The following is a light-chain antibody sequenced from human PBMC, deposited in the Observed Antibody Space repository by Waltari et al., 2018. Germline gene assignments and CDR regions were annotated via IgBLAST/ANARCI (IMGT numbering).Light chain of an antibody. CDR2: DVR. V-gene: IGLV2-14*03. Sequence: QSALTQPASVSGSPGQSITISCTCTSSHFGRYNFVSWFQQHPGNAPKLVIHDVRDRPAGVSSRFSGSKSGNTASLTISGLQAEDEADYYCFSYTSFNTRVFGTGTKVTVL. J-gene: IGLJ1*01. CDR3: FSYTSFNTRV. CDR1: SSHFGRYNF.